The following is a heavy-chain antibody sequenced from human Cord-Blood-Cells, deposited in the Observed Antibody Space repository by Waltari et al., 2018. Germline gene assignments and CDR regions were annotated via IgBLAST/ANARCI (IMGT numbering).Heavy chain of an antibody. CDR3: ARDKYSSSSFAFDI. D-gene: IGHD6-6*01. V-gene: IGHV4-38-2*02. CDR2: IYHSGST. Sequence: QVQLQESGPGLVKPSATLSPTCTVSGYSISSGYYWGWIRQPPGKGLEWIGSIYHSGSTYYNPSLKSRVTISVDTSKNQFSLKLSSVTAADTAVYYCARDKYSSSSFAFDIWGQGTMVTVSS. J-gene: IGHJ3*02. CDR1: GYSISSGYY.